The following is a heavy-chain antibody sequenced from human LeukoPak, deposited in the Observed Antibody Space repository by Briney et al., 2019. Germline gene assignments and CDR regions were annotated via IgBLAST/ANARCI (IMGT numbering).Heavy chain of an antibody. Sequence: GASVKVSCKASGYTFTNYYIHWVRQAPGQGLEWMGIINPSSDNTHYAQKFQGRITMTTDTSTRTAYMELSSLRSDDTAMYYCARDRISGLRLIGSFFPLDYWGQGTLVTVSS. CDR2: INPSSDNT. D-gene: IGHD5-12*01. CDR3: ARDRISGLRLIGSFFPLDY. CDR1: GYTFTNYY. J-gene: IGHJ4*02. V-gene: IGHV1-46*01.